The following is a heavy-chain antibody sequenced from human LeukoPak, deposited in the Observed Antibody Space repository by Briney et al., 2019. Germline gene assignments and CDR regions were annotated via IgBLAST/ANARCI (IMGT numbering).Heavy chain of an antibody. Sequence: SETLSLTCAVYGGSFSGYYWSWIRQPPGKGLEWIGEINHSGSTNYNPSLKSRVTISVDTSKNQFSLKLSSVTAADTAVYYCARGRHSYSRRPGYYFDYWGQGTLVTVSS. D-gene: IGHD6-13*01. CDR1: GGSFSGYY. CDR2: INHSGST. CDR3: ARGRHSYSRRPGYYFDY. V-gene: IGHV4-34*01. J-gene: IGHJ4*02.